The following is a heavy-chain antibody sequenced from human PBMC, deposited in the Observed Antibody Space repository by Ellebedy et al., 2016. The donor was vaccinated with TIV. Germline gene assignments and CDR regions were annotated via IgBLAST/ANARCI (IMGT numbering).Heavy chain of an antibody. CDR3: AGIDRF. Sequence: ASVKVSCKVSGGTFGTYAINWVRQAPGQGLEWMGGIIPFFDKATYAQKFQGRVTVTADKSTTTAYMELSSLTSEDTAIYYCAGIDRFWGQGTPVTVSS. CDR2: IIPFFDKA. V-gene: IGHV1-69*06. CDR1: GGTFGTYA. J-gene: IGHJ4*02.